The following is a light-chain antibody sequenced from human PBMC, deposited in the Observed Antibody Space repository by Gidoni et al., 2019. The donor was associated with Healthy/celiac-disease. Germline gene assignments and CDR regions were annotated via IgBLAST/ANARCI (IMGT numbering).Light chain of an antibody. CDR3: QQYNSYPYT. V-gene: IGKV1-5*03. CDR1: QSISIW. Sequence: DIQMTQSPSTLSASVGDRVTITCRASQSISIWLAWYQQKPGKAPKLLIYKASSLESGVPSRFSGSGSGTEFTLTISSLQPDDFATYYCQQYNSYPYTFXXXTKLEIK. J-gene: IGKJ2*01. CDR2: KAS.